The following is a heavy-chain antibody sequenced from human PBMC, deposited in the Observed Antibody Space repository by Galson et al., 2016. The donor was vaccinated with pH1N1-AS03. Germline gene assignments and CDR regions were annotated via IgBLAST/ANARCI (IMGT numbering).Heavy chain of an antibody. CDR2: LTPMLNVT. CDR3: ATPGGAGYLDN. J-gene: IGHJ4*02. Sequence: SCKASGGTFGTSAISWVRQAPGQGPEWMGRLTPMLNVTSYAQKFQGRVTITAGTSTSTVYMELSSLRSDDTAVYYCATPGGAGYLDNWGRGTLVTVSS. V-gene: IGHV1-69*04. CDR1: GGTFGTSA. D-gene: IGHD4/OR15-4a*01.